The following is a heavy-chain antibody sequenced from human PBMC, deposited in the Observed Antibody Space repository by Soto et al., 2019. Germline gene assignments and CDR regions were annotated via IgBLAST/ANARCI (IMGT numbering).Heavy chain of an antibody. D-gene: IGHD1-26*01. CDR1: GYTLTTFF. CDR2: INPGYPAGRST. V-gene: IGHV1-46*01. J-gene: IGHJ6*02. CDR3: ARDAIVGGATTGMDV. Sequence: ASVKVSCKASGYTLTTFFMHWVRQAPGQGLEWMGVINPGYPAGRSTTYAQKFQGIVTMTTNTSTITGYRELSRLRSDDTALYYCARDAIVGGATTGMDVWGQGTTVTVAS.